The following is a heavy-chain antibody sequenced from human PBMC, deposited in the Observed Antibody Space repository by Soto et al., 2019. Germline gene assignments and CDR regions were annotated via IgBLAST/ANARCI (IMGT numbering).Heavy chain of an antibody. CDR1: GGTFSSNI. CDR3: ARSLYYYGSGERSWFDP. V-gene: IGHV1-69*02. D-gene: IGHD3-10*01. Sequence: QAQLVQSGAEVRKPGSSVKVSCEASGGTFSSNIINCVRQAPGQGLEWMGRIIPMIHIVNYAQKFQDRVTITADKSTRTAYMELRNLRSEDTAVYYCARSLYYYGSGERSWFDPWGQGTLVTVSS. J-gene: IGHJ5*02. CDR2: IIPMIHIV.